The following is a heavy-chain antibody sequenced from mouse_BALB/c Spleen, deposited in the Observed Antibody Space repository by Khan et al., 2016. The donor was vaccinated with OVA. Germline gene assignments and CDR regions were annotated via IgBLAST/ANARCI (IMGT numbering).Heavy chain of an antibody. J-gene: IGHJ4*01. D-gene: IGHD2-12*01. CDR3: ARGGAAFHRNDGGAMDY. CDR1: GYTFTTAG. V-gene: IGHV9-4*02. Sequence: QLVQSGPELKKPGETVRISCKASGYTFTTAGMQWVQKMPGKGLKWIGWINTHSGVPKYAEDFKGRFAFSLETSASIGYLQITNLKNEDTAIYCCARGGAAFHRNDGGAMDYWGQGTSVTVSS. CDR2: INTHSGVP.